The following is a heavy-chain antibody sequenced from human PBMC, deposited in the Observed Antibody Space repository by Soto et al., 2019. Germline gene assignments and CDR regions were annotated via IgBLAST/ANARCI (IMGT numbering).Heavy chain of an antibody. V-gene: IGHV4-59*08. D-gene: IGHD2-2*01. CDR2: IYYSGST. Sequence: SETLSLTCTVSGGSISSYYWSWIRQPPGKGLEWIGYIYYSGSTNYNPSLKSRVTISVDTSKNQFSPKLSSVTAADTAVYYCARHGTVVVPAASFYYYYYMDVWGKGTTVTVSS. J-gene: IGHJ6*03. CDR1: GGSISSYY. CDR3: ARHGTVVVPAASFYYYYYMDV.